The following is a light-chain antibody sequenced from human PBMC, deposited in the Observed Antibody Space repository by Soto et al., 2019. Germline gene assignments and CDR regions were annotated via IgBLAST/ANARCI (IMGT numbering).Light chain of an antibody. CDR1: QSVSSSY. V-gene: IGKV3-20*01. CDR2: DAS. CDR3: QQFGTSFPYT. Sequence: EIVLTQSPGTLSLSPGERATLTCRASQSVSSSYLAWYQQKPGQAPRLLMYDASHRATGIPDRFSGSGSGTDFTLTISRLEPEDFAVYYCQQFGTSFPYTFGQGTKLDIK. J-gene: IGKJ2*01.